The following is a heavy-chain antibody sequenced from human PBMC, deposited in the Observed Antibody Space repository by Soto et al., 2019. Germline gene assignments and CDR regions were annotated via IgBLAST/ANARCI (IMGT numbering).Heavy chain of an antibody. Sequence: QVQLVQSGAEVKKPGSSVKVSCKASGGTFSSYAISWVQQAPGQGLEWMGGIIPIFGTANYAQKFQGRVTITADESTSTAYMELSSLRSEDTAVYYCARDDYGGNEGYNYYGMDVWGQGTTVTVSS. CDR3: ARDDYGGNEGYNYYGMDV. CDR2: IIPIFGTA. V-gene: IGHV1-69*01. J-gene: IGHJ6*02. CDR1: GGTFSSYA. D-gene: IGHD4-17*01.